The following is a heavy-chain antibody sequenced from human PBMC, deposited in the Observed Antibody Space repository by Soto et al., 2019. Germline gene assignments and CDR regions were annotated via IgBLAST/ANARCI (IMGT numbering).Heavy chain of an antibody. V-gene: IGHV3-15*01. J-gene: IGHJ6*03. CDR2: IKSKTDGGTT. CDR1: KFTFSNAW. CDR3: TTVMAYEGYYYYYYMDV. D-gene: IGHD2-8*01. Sequence: GGSLRLSCAASKFTFSNAWMSWVRQAPGKGLEWVGRIKSKTDGGTTDYAAPVKGRFTISRDDSKNTLYLQMNSLKTEDTAVYYCTTVMAYEGYYYYYYMDVWGKGTTVTVSS.